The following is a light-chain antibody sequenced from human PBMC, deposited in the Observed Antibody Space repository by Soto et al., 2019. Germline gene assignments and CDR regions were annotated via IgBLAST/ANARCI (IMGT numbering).Light chain of an antibody. V-gene: IGLV2-14*03. CDR3: SSFSSASTRI. CDR1: SSDIGAFNF. Sequence: QSALTQPASVSGSPGQSISIPCTGTSSDIGAFNFVSWYQQHPGKAPKVLIYGVTNRPSGVDDRFSGSKSGNTASLIISGLRPEDEADYYCSSFSSASTRIFGTGTKLTVL. J-gene: IGLJ1*01. CDR2: GVT.